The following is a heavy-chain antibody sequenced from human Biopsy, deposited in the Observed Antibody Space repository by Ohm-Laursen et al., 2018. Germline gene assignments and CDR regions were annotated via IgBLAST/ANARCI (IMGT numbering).Heavy chain of an antibody. D-gene: IGHD3-10*01. CDR1: GGYISHYY. V-gene: IGHV4-4*07. J-gene: IGHJ5*02. CDR2: IYITGET. Sequence: GTLSLTCTVSGGYISHYYWTWIRQPAGQGLEWIGRIYITGETDYNPSLKSRVTMSVDSSKKQFSLKLKSVTAADTAIYYCARAPPLIRGVVESWFDPWGQGNPGHRLL. CDR3: ARAPPLIRGVVESWFDP.